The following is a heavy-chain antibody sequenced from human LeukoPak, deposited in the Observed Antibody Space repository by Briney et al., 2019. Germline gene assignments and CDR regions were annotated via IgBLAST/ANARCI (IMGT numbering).Heavy chain of an antibody. V-gene: IGHV4-59*08. CDR3: ATSPNDYFDY. CDR2: IYYSGST. Sequence: PSETLSLTCTVSGVSISSYYWSWIRQPPGKGLEWIGYIYYSGSTNYNPSLKSRVTISVDTSKNQFSLKLSSVTAADTAVYYCATSPNDYFDYWGQGTLVTVSS. CDR1: GVSISSYY. J-gene: IGHJ4*02.